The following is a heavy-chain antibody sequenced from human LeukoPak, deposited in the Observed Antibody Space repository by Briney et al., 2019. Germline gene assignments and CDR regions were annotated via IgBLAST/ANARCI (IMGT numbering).Heavy chain of an antibody. V-gene: IGHV3-30*18. CDR2: ISYDGSNK. J-gene: IGHJ3*01. CDR3: AKFFTGEYVRAFDV. D-gene: IGHD3-10*02. CDR1: GDSISSSN. Sequence: LSLTCAVSGDSISSSNWWSWVRQPPGKGLEWVAVISYDGSNKYYADSVKGRFTISRDNSKNTLYLQMNSLRAEDTAVYYCAKFFTGEYVRAFDVWGQGTMVTVSS.